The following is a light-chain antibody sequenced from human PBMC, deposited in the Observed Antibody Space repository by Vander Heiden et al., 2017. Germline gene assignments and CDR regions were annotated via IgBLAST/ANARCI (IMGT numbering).Light chain of an antibody. J-gene: IGLJ2*01. CDR1: SSHIGAGYD. CDR3: QSYDSSLSVHVV. Sequence: QSVLPQPPSVSGAPGQRVTLSCTGSSSHIGAGYDVHWYQQLPGTAPKLLIYGNSNRPSGVPDRFSGSKSGTSAALAITGLQAEDEADYYCQSYDSSLSVHVVFGGGTKLTVL. V-gene: IGLV1-40*01. CDR2: GNS.